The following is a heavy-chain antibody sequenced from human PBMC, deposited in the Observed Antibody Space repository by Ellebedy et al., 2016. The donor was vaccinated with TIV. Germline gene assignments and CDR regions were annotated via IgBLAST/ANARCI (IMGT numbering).Heavy chain of an antibody. J-gene: IGHJ6*02. CDR1: GYTFTSYD. Sequence: AASEKVSCKASGYTFTSYDINWVRQATGQGLEWMGWMNPNSGNTEYAQKFQGRVTMTRNTSITTAFMELSSLRPEDTAVYYCARGPFMITFGGVIMDVWGQGTTVTVSS. CDR3: ARGPFMITFGGVIMDV. V-gene: IGHV1-8*01. D-gene: IGHD3-16*02. CDR2: MNPNSGNT.